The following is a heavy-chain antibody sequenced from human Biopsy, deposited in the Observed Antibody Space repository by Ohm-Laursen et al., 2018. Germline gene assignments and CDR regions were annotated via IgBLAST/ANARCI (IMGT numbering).Heavy chain of an antibody. Sequence: GTLSLTCNVSGGDINNYYWSWIRQPLGKGLEWIGYVSYSGNTKYNPSLKSRVIISADTSKNQFSLKLSSVTAADTATYYCAAYYYDSSGYFYAFHYWGQGTLVTVSS. V-gene: IGHV4-59*08. CDR1: GGDINNYY. CDR3: AAYYYDSSGYFYAFHY. J-gene: IGHJ4*02. CDR2: VSYSGNT. D-gene: IGHD3-22*01.